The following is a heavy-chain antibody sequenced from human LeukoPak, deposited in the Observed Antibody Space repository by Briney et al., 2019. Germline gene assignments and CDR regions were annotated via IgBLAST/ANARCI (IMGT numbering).Heavy chain of an antibody. D-gene: IGHD3-22*01. J-gene: IGHJ4*02. CDR2: ISYSGST. CDR1: GGXISSRGYY. V-gene: IGHV4-39*01. CDR3: ARTSYYDSSGYTLDF. Sequence: SETLSLTCSVSGGXISSRGYYWAWIRQPPGKRLEWIGSISYSGSTYYNPSLKSRVTISADTSKSQFSLKLSSVTAADTAVYYCARTSYYDSSGYTLDFWGQGALVTVSS.